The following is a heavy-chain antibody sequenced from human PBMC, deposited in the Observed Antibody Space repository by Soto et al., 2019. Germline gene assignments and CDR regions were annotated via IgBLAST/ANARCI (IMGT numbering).Heavy chain of an antibody. D-gene: IGHD3-10*01. J-gene: IGHJ4*02. CDR2: INSDGSGT. Sequence: LRLSCAASGFTFSNYWMHWVRQAPGKGLVWVSRINSDGSGTAYADSVRGRFTTSRDNAKNTLDLQMNSLRAEDTAVYFCARVRGITKVGRLTGSDHFDFWGQGTVVTVSS. V-gene: IGHV3-74*01. CDR3: ARVRGITKVGRLTGSDHFDF. CDR1: GFTFSNYW.